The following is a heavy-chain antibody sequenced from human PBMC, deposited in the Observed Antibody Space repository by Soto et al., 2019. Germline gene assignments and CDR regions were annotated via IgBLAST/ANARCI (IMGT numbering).Heavy chain of an antibody. Sequence: PSETRSRTWTVSGGSVSSGAYYWTWIRQRPGKVLEWIGYIYYSGSTYYSPSLKSRLSISLDTSKNQFSLRLSSVTAADTAMYYCARARLRAVYAFDIWGQGTMVTVSS. D-gene: IGHD5-12*01. J-gene: IGHJ3*02. V-gene: IGHV4-31*02. CDR2: IYYSGST. CDR1: GGSVSSGAYY. CDR3: ARARLRAVYAFDI.